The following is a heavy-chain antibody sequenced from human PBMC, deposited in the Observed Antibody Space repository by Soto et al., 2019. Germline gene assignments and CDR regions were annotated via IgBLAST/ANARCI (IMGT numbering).Heavy chain of an antibody. Sequence: GASVKVSCKASGGTFSSHAISWVRQAPGQGLEWMGGIIPIFGTANYAQKFQGRVTITADESTSTAYMELSSLRSEDTAVYYCATRDISSGWSRDYYYYYGMDVWCQGTTVTVSS. CDR1: GGTFSSHA. CDR3: ATRDISSGWSRDYYYYYGMDV. D-gene: IGHD6-19*01. V-gene: IGHV1-69*13. CDR2: IIPIFGTA. J-gene: IGHJ6*02.